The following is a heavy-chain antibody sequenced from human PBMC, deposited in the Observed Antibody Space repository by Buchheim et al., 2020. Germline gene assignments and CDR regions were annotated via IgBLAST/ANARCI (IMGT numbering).Heavy chain of an antibody. D-gene: IGHD6-19*01. CDR3: ARDHAVAGPPSYYYYYGMDV. Sequence: EVQLVESGGGLVKPGGSLRLSCAASGFTFSSYSMNWVRQAPGKGLEWVSSISSSSSYIYYADSVKGRFTISRDNAKNSLYLQMNSLRAEDTAVYYCARDHAVAGPPSYYYYYGMDVWGQGTT. J-gene: IGHJ6*02. V-gene: IGHV3-21*01. CDR1: GFTFSSYS. CDR2: ISSSSSYI.